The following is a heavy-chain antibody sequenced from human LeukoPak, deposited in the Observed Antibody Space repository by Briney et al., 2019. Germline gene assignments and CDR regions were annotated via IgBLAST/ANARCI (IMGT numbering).Heavy chain of an antibody. J-gene: IGHJ4*02. CDR3: ARSSHRLYDYVWGSYESKDY. D-gene: IGHD3-16*01. CDR1: GFTVSSNY. Sequence: GGSLRLSCAASGFTVSSNYMSWVRQAPGGGLECVSTIYIGGSTYYAASGKGRLTISRNSSKNTLYLQMNSLRAEDTAVYYCARSSHRLYDYVWGSYESKDYWGQGTLVTVSS. V-gene: IGHV3-66*01. CDR2: IYIGGST.